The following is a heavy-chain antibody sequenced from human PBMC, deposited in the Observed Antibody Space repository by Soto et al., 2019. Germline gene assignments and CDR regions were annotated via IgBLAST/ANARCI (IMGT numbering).Heavy chain of an antibody. D-gene: IGHD3-10*01. CDR1: GYTFSNDD. V-gene: IGHV1-8*01. CDR3: AKVSRKGSAIDFDY. Sequence: QVQLVQSGAELKKPGASVKVSCKASGYTFSNDDMNWVRQATGQGPDWIGWVHPNNGDTGYAQKFQGRVTLTTDNSTTTAHMELTSLRSEDTGIYYCAKVSRKGSAIDFDYWGQGTLITVSS. CDR2: VHPNNGDT. J-gene: IGHJ4*02.